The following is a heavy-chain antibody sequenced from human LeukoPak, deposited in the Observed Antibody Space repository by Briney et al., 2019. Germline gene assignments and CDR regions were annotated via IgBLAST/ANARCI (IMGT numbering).Heavy chain of an antibody. CDR3: ARGGPYDFWSGYTEVYYFDY. J-gene: IGHJ4*02. D-gene: IGHD3-3*01. CDR2: ISSSSSTI. Sequence: GGSLRLSCAASGFTFSSYSMNWVRQAPGKGLEWVSYISSSSSTIYYADSVKGRFTISRDNAKNSLYLQMNSLRAEDTAVYYCARGGPYDFWSGYTEVYYFDYWGQGTLVTVSS. V-gene: IGHV3-48*01. CDR1: GFTFSSYS.